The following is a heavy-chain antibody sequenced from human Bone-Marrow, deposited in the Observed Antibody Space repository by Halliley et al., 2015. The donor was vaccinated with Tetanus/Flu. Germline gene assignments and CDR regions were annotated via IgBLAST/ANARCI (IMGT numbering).Heavy chain of an antibody. Sequence: SLRLSCAASGFTFSRYETDWVRQAPGKGLEWVSYISSDATSTNYADFVKGRFTIYRDNAKNSVYLQMNSLRVEDTAVYYCASFYFGSREGGADWGQGTLVTVSS. CDR1: GFTFSRYE. V-gene: IGHV3-48*03. D-gene: IGHD3-10*01. CDR2: ISSDATST. J-gene: IGHJ1*01. CDR3: ASFYFGSREGGAD.